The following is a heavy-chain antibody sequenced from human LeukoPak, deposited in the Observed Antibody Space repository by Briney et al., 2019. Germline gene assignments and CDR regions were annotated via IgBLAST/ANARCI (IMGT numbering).Heavy chain of an antibody. Sequence: SETLTLTGTVSGGSNSSYYWSWIRQPPGKGLEWIGYIYYSGSTNYNPSLKSRVTISVDTSKNQFSLKLSSVAAADTAVYYCARDGAYCGGDCQAFDIWGQGTMVTVSS. CDR3: ARDGAYCGGDCQAFDI. CDR1: GGSNSSYY. V-gene: IGHV4-59*01. J-gene: IGHJ3*02. CDR2: IYYSGST. D-gene: IGHD2-21*01.